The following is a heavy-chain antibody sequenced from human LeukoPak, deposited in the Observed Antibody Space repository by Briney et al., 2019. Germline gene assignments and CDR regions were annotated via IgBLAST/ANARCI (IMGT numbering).Heavy chain of an antibody. J-gene: IGHJ4*02. V-gene: IGHV3-11*05. D-gene: IGHD3-9*01. CDR1: GFTFSDYY. Sequence: PGGSLRLSCAASGFTFSDYYMSWIRQAPGKGLEWVSYIKCASSYTNYADSVKGRFTISRDNAKNSLYLQMYSLRAEDTAVYYCARDRYDILTGYYDAWYFDYWGQGTLVTVSA. CDR3: ARDRYDILTGYYDAWYFDY. CDR2: IKCASSYT.